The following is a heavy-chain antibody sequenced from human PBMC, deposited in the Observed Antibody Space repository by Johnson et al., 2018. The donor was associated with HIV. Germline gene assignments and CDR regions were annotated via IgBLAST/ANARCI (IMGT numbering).Heavy chain of an antibody. V-gene: IGHV3-48*04. Sequence: VQLVESGGGVVQPGRSLRLSCVVSGFTISTYGMHWVRQAPGKGLEWVSYISSSGSTIYYADSVKGRFTISRDNAKNSLYLQMNSLRAEDTAVYYCARSPAYPTMGAFDIWGQGTMVTVSS. CDR1: GFTISTYG. D-gene: IGHD5-24*01. CDR3: ARSPAYPTMGAFDI. J-gene: IGHJ3*02. CDR2: ISSSGSTI.